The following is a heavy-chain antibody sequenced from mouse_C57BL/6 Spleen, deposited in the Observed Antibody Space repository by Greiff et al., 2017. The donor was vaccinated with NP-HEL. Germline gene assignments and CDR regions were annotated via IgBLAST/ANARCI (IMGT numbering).Heavy chain of an antibody. CDR3: ARSDYDYLYAMDY. CDR1: GYAFSSSW. D-gene: IGHD2-4*01. J-gene: IGHJ4*01. Sequence: VQLQQSGPELVKPGASVKISCKASGYAFSSSWMNWVKQRPGKGLEWIGRIYPGSGNTYYNEKFKGKATLTAEKSSSTAYMQLSSLTSEDSAVYFCARSDYDYLYAMDYWGQGTSVTVSS. CDR2: IYPGSGNT. V-gene: IGHV1-82*01.